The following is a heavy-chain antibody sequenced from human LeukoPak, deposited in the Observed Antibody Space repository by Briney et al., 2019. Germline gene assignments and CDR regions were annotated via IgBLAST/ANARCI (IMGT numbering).Heavy chain of an antibody. V-gene: IGHV3-30*18. CDR1: GFSFSSYG. D-gene: IGHD5-18*01. CDR3: TETDSYGARGPGYFDY. CDR2: VSFDGNTK. J-gene: IGHJ4*02. Sequence: GGSLRLSCAASGFSFSSYGMQWVRQAPGKGLEWVAVVSFDGNTKYYADSVKGRFTISRDNSKNTLDLQMNSLRAEDTALYYCTETDSYGARGPGYFDYWGQGTLVTVSS.